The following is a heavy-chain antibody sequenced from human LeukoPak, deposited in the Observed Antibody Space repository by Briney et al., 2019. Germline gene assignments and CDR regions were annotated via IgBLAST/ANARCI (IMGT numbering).Heavy chain of an antibody. CDR2: ISAYNGNT. CDR1: GYTFTSYY. CDR3: ATHFDSSGPDAFDI. Sequence: ASVKVSCKASGYTFTSYYMHWVRQAPGQGLEWMGWISAYNGNTNYAQKLQGRVTMTTDTSTDTAYMELSSLRSEDTAVYYCATHFDSSGPDAFDIWGQGTMVIVSS. D-gene: IGHD3-22*01. J-gene: IGHJ3*02. V-gene: IGHV1-18*04.